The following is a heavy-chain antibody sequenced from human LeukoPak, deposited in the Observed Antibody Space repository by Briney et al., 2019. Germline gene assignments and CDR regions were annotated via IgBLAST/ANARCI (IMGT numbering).Heavy chain of an antibody. CDR3: AKDLRGYREGVTDY. D-gene: IGHD5-18*01. Sequence: GGSLRLSCAASGFTFSSYGMHWVRQAPGKGLEWVAVISYDGSNKYFADSVKGRFTISRDNSKNTLYLQMNSLRAEDTAVYYCAKDLRGYREGVTDYWGQGTLVTVSS. V-gene: IGHV3-30*18. J-gene: IGHJ4*02. CDR2: ISYDGSNK. CDR1: GFTFSSYG.